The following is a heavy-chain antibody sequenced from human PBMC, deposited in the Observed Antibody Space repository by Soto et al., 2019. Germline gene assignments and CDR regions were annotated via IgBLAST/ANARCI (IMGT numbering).Heavy chain of an antibody. CDR1: GASVDSESFH. CDR3: AVYIVGAGGEGD. V-gene: IGHV4-61*01. Sequence: QVQLQESGPGLLKPSETLSLTCTVSGASVDSESFHWSWIRQPPGRGLEWIGQIQNGGSTNCTSSLKSRVTISLDTSKNQFSLKLTSVTAADTAMYYCAVYIVGAGGEGDWGQGTLVSVSS. J-gene: IGHJ4*02. CDR2: IQNGGST. D-gene: IGHD2-15*01.